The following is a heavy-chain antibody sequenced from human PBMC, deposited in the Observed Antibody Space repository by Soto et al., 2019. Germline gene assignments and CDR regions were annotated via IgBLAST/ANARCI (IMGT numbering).Heavy chain of an antibody. J-gene: IGHJ5*02. D-gene: IGHD3-10*01. Sequence: QVQLVQSGAEVKKPGASVKVSCKASGYIFTSYDIHWVRQATGQGLEWMGWMNPNRGNTDYAQKFRGRVTMTRNPAISTAYMELTSLISEDTAVYFCARGVSVYGLGSWGQGTLVIVSS. V-gene: IGHV1-8*01. CDR1: GYIFTSYD. CDR3: ARGVSVYGLGS. CDR2: MNPNRGNT.